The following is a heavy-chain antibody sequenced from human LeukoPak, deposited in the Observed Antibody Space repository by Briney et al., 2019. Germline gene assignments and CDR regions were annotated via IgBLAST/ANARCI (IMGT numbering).Heavy chain of an antibody. V-gene: IGHV3-23*01. CDR2: ISGSGGST. Sequence: GGSLRLSCAASGFTFSSCAMSWVRQAPGKGLEWVSAISGSGGSTYYADSVKGRFTISRDNSKNTLYLQMNSLRAEDTAVYYCAKEGVSTGTRRGPGDYWGQGTLVTVSS. CDR1: GFTFSSCA. D-gene: IGHD1-14*01. J-gene: IGHJ4*02. CDR3: AKEGVSTGTRRGPGDY.